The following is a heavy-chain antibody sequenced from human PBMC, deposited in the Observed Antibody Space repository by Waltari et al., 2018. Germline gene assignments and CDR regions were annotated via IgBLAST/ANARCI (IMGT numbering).Heavy chain of an antibody. J-gene: IGHJ6*02. V-gene: IGHV3-48*03. CDR3: ARSPHYQLLLYAHSGMDV. CDR1: GFTFSRYE. Sequence: EVQLVESGGGLVQPGGSLRLSCAASGFTFSRYEMNWVRQAPGKGWGWVSYISSIGSTIYYADSVKGRFTISRDNAKNSLYLQMNSLRAEDTADYYCARSPHYQLLLYAHSGMDVWGQGTTVTVSS. D-gene: IGHD2-2*01. CDR2: ISSIGSTI.